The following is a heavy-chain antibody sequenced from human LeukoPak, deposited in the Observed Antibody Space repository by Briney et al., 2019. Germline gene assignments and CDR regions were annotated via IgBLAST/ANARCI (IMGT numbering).Heavy chain of an antibody. D-gene: IGHD2-15*01. Sequence: GGSLRLSCAASGFTFDDYGMSWVRQTPGKGLEWVSAINWNGDSTGYADSVKGRFTISRDKAKNSLYLQMNSLRAEDTALYYCARVSGSGLYYPFDYWGQGALVTVSS. V-gene: IGHV3-20*04. CDR1: GFTFDDYG. CDR3: ARVSGSGLYYPFDY. J-gene: IGHJ4*02. CDR2: INWNGDST.